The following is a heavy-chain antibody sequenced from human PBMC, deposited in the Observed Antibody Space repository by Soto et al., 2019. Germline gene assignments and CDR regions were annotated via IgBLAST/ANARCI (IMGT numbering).Heavy chain of an antibody. Sequence: SETLCLTCAVSGGSISSGGYSWRWIRRPPGKGLEWIGYIYHSGSTYYNPSLKSRVTISVDRSKNQFSLKLSSVTAADTAVYYCARYHGSGSYWFDNWFDPWGQGTLVTVSS. CDR3: ARYHGSGSYWFDNWFDP. D-gene: IGHD3-10*01. CDR1: GGSISSGGYS. V-gene: IGHV4-30-2*01. J-gene: IGHJ5*02. CDR2: IYHSGST.